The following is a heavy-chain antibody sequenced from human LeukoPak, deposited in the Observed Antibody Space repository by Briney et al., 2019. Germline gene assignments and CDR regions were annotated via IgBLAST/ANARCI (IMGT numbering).Heavy chain of an antibody. J-gene: IGHJ5*01. CDR1: GFTFRSYT. D-gene: IGHD4-17*01. CDR2: IRSSSGYI. CDR3: ARSTSDDYGDS. V-gene: IGHV3-21*01. Sequence: GGSLRLSCAASGFTFRSYTVNWVRQAPGKGLEWVSSIRSSSGYIYYADSVKGRFTISRDNAKNSPYLQMNSLRAEDTAVYYCARSTSDDYGDSRGQGTLVTVSS.